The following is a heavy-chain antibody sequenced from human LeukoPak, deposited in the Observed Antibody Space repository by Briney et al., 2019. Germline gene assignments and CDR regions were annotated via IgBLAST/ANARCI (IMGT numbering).Heavy chain of an antibody. D-gene: IGHD2-15*01. J-gene: IGHJ3*02. V-gene: IGHV3-21*01. Sequence: GGSLRLSCAASGFTFSYYSMNWVRQAPGKGLEWFSSISSSSSYIYYADSVRGRFTISNDKAQSSLYLQMNSLRAHDTAVYYCARAKVVAATDDAFDIWGQGTMVTVSS. CDR2: ISSSSSYI. CDR3: ARAKVVAATDDAFDI. CDR1: GFTFSYYS.